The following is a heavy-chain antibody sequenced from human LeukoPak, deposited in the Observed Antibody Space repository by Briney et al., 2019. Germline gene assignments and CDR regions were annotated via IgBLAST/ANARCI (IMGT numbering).Heavy chain of an antibody. D-gene: IGHD3-10*01. J-gene: IGHJ4*02. CDR1: GFTFSSYG. CDR2: ISYDGSNK. CDR3: AKDATRSRYYYGSGSYLDY. V-gene: IGHV3-30*18. Sequence: GRSLRLSCAASGFTFSSYGMHWVRQAPGKGLEWVAVISYDGSNKYYADSVKGRFTISGDNSKNTLYLRMNSLRAEDTAVYYCAKDATRSRYYYGSGSYLDYWGQGTLVTVSS.